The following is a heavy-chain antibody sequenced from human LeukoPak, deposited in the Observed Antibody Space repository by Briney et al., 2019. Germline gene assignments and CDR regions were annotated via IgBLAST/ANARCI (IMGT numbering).Heavy chain of an antibody. J-gene: IGHJ5*02. V-gene: IGHV4-59*13. D-gene: IGHD3-10*01. CDR3: ARVGYGSGSWGWFDP. CDR1: GGSIRGLF. Sequence: SSETLFLSCTVPGGSIRGLFWAWIRQSPGKGLEYIGYIYHSGTTDYNPTLNSRVSMSVNKTKNQFFLILTSVTAADTAIYYCARVGYGSGSWGWFDPWGQGTLVTVSS. CDR2: IYHSGTT.